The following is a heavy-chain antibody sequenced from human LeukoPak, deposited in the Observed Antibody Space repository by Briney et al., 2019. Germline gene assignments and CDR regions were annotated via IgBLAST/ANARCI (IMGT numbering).Heavy chain of an antibody. D-gene: IGHD3-10*01. CDR3: ARIRTYYYGSGTPRRANYYYYMDV. V-gene: IGHV4-34*01. CDR2: INHSGST. CDR1: GGSFSGYY. J-gene: IGHJ6*03. Sequence: PSETLSLTCAVYGGSFSGYYWSWIRQPPGKGLEWIGEINHSGSTNYNPSLKSRVTISVDTSKNQFSLKLSSVTAADTAVYYCARIRTYYYGSGTPRRANYYYYMDVWGKGTTVTISS.